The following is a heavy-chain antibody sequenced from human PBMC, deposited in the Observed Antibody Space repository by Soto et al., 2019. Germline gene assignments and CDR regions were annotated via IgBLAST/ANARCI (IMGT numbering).Heavy chain of an antibody. J-gene: IGHJ6*02. CDR2: IRSKTYGGTT. CDR3: TRDQDDFWSGSSAYYYYGMDV. V-gene: IGHV3-49*03. Sequence: GGSLRLSCTASGFTFGDYAMSWFRQAPGKGLEWVGFIRSKTYGGTTEYDASVKGRFTISRDDSKSIAYLQMNSLKTEDTAVYYCTRDQDDFWSGSSAYYYYGMDVWGQGTTVTVSS. D-gene: IGHD3-3*01. CDR1: GFTFGDYA.